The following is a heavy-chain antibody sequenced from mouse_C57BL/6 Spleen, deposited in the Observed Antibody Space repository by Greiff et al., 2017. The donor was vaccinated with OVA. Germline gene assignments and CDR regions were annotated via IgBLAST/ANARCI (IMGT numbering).Heavy chain of an antibody. Sequence: QVQLQQPGAELVMPGASVKLSCKASGYTFTSYWMHWVKQRPGQGLEWIGEIDPSDSYTNYNQKFKGKSTLTVDKSSSTAYMQLSSLTSEDSAVYYCARTLYGSSYYFGYWGQGTTLTVSS. V-gene: IGHV1-69*01. CDR2: IDPSDSYT. D-gene: IGHD1-1*01. J-gene: IGHJ2*01. CDR1: GYTFTSYW. CDR3: ARTLYGSSYYFGY.